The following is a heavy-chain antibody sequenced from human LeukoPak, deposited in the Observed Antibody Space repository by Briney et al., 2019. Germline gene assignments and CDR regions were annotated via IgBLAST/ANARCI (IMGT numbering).Heavy chain of an antibody. J-gene: IGHJ5*02. Sequence: ASVKVSCKASGYTFSSFDINWVRQAPGQGLEWMGWISAYNGNTNYAQKLQGRVTMTTDTSTSTAYMELRSLRSDDTAVYYCATTDSSSFRNWFDPWGQGTLVTVSS. CDR2: ISAYNGNT. V-gene: IGHV1-18*01. CDR1: GYTFSSFD. D-gene: IGHD6-13*01. CDR3: ATTDSSSFRNWFDP.